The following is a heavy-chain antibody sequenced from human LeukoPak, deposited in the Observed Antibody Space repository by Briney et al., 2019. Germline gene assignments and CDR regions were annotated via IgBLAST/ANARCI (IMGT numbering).Heavy chain of an antibody. V-gene: IGHV3-30-3*01. CDR1: GFTFSGYP. Sequence: GGSLRLSCAASGFTFSGYPIHWVRQAPGKGLEWVAVISYDGSNKYYADSVKGRFTISRDNSKNTLYLQMNSLRDEDTAVYYCARGLRVLLWFGEENFDYWGQGTLVTVSS. D-gene: IGHD3-10*01. J-gene: IGHJ4*02. CDR3: ARGLRVLLWFGEENFDY. CDR2: ISYDGSNK.